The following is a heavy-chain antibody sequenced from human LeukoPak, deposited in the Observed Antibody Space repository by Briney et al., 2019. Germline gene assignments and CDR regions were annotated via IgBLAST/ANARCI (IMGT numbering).Heavy chain of an antibody. CDR1: GGSISSGGYY. Sequence: SETLSLTCTVSGGSISSGGYYWSWIRQHPGKGLEWIGYIYYSGSTYYNPSLKSRVTISVDTSKNQFSLKLSSVTGADTTVYYCARVLRSYGDSHALEYFKHWGQGTLVTVSS. CDR2: IYYSGST. J-gene: IGHJ1*01. CDR3: ARVLRSYGDSHALEYFKH. V-gene: IGHV4-31*03. D-gene: IGHD4-17*01.